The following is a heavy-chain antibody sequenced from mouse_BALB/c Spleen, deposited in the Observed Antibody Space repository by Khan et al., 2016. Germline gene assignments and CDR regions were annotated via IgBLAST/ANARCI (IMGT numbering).Heavy chain of an antibody. CDR1: GYSITSGYS. V-gene: IGHV3-1*02. CDR2: IHYSGST. Sequence: EVQLQESGPDLVKPSPSLSLTCTVTGYSITSGYSWHWIRQFPGNKLEWMGYIHYSGSTNYNPSHQSRISITRDTSKNQFFLQLNSVTTEDTARYYCARGYFDVWGAGTTVTVSS. CDR3: ARGYFDV. J-gene: IGHJ1*01.